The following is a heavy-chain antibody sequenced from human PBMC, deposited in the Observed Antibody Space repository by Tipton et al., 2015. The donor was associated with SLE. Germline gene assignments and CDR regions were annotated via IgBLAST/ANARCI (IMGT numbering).Heavy chain of an antibody. J-gene: IGHJ4*02. CDR2: VYYTGNT. D-gene: IGHD3-22*01. V-gene: IGHV4-39*07. CDR3: ARDEYRYDTTGYHLLGHFDF. Sequence: LEWVGTVYYTGNTFYNPSLKSRVTISVDTSKNQFSLNLSSVTAADTAVYYCARDEYRYDTTGYHLLGHFDFWGQGTLVTVSS.